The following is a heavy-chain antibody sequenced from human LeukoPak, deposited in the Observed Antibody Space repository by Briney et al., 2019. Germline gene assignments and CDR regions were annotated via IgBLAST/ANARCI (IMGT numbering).Heavy chain of an antibody. Sequence: GASVKVSCKASGYTFTGYYMHWVRQAPGQGLEWMGWINPNSGGTNYAQKFQGRVTMTRDTSISTAYMELSRLRSDDTAVYYCARGHGEWLVPDSKTVGKNWFDPWGQGTLVTVSS. V-gene: IGHV1-2*02. D-gene: IGHD6-19*01. CDR3: ARGHGEWLVPDSKTVGKNWFDP. CDR2: INPNSGGT. J-gene: IGHJ5*02. CDR1: GYTFTGYY.